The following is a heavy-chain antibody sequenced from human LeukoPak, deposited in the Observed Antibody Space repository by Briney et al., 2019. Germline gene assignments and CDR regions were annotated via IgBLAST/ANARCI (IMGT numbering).Heavy chain of an antibody. V-gene: IGHV3-15*01. J-gene: IGHJ5*02. D-gene: IGHD3-22*01. Sequence: GGSLRLSCAASGFTFSNAWMSWVRQAPGKGLEWVGRIKSKTDGGTTDYAAPVKGRFTISRDDSKNTLYLQMNSLKTEDTAVYYCTTDFTLPIDYYDSSGYFAFDPWGQGTLVTVSS. CDR3: TTDFTLPIDYYDSSGYFAFDP. CDR1: GFTFSNAW. CDR2: IKSKTDGGTT.